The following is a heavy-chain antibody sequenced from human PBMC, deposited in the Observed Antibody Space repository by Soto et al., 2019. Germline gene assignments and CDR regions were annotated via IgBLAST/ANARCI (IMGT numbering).Heavy chain of an antibody. CDR1: GFTFTSFA. Sequence: PGGSLRLSCAASGFTFTSFAMSWVRPAPGKGLEWVSTIGISSITTYYADSVKGRFTISRDNSKNTLYLQMNSLRAEDTAVYYCAKDDYSGYGYYFDNWGQGTLVTVSS. V-gene: IGHV3-23*01. J-gene: IGHJ4*02. CDR2: IGISSITT. CDR3: AKDDYSGYGYYFDN. D-gene: IGHD5-12*01.